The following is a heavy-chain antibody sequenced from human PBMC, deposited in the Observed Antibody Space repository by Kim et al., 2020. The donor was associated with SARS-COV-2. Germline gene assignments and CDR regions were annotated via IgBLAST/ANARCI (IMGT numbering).Heavy chain of an antibody. J-gene: IGHJ4*02. D-gene: IGHD4-17*01. CDR1: GIDFDTYA. Sequence: GGSLRLSCAVSGIDFDTYALLWVRQFPGRGLEWVSLISGDGDVTYYADSVKGRFTISRDSNKRSVYLQMNSLKTEDTSFYYCAKAPGYGDFPEYWGQGILLTVSS. CDR3: AKAPGYGDFPEY. CDR2: ISGDGDVT. V-gene: IGHV3-43*02.